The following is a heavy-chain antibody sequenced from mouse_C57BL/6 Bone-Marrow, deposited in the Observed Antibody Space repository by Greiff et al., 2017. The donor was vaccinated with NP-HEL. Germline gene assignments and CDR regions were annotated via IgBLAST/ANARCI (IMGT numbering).Heavy chain of an antibody. J-gene: IGHJ2*01. CDR3: ARYSGRSYDFDY. CDR1: GFTFTDYY. V-gene: IGHV7-3*01. Sequence: EVKLVESGGGLVQPGGSLSLSCAASGFTFTDYYMSWVRQPPGKALEWLGFIRNKANGYTTEYSASVKGRFTISRDNSQSILYLQMNALRAEDSATDYCARYSGRSYDFDYWGQGTTLTVSS. CDR2: IRNKANGYTT. D-gene: IGHD1-1*01.